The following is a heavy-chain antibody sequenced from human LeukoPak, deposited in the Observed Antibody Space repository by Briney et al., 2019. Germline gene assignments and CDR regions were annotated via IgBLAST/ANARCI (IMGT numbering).Heavy chain of an antibody. CDR3: AKEGRLTVAAVVVENYFDY. D-gene: IGHD3-22*01. CDR1: GFTFSRSA. V-gene: IGHV3-23*01. CDR2: ISGSGADT. J-gene: IGHJ4*02. Sequence: GGSLRLSCVGSGFTFSRSAMSWVRLAPGKGLEWASGISGSGADTYYTDSVKGRFTISRDNSGTTVSLQMNSLTTDDTAEYFCAKEGRLTVAAVVVENYFDYWGQGTPVIVSA.